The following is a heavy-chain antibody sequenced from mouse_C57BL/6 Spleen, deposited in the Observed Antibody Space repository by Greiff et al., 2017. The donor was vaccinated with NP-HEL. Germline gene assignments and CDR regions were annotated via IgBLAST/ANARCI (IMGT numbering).Heavy chain of an antibody. CDR1: GYTFTSYW. J-gene: IGHJ2*01. V-gene: IGHV1-53*01. CDR3: ARKGWSTFDY. CDR2: INPSNGGT. Sequence: QVQLQQPGTDLVKPGASVKLSCKASGYTFTSYWMYWVKQRPGQGLEWIGNINPSNGGTNYNEKFKSKVTLTVDKSSSTAYLQLSSLTSEDSAVYYCARKGWSTFDYWGQGTTLTVSS. D-gene: IGHD2-3*01.